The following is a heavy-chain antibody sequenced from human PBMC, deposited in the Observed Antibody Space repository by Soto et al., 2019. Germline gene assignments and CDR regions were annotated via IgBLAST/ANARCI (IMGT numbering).Heavy chain of an antibody. V-gene: IGHV1-3*01. CDR2: INAGNGNT. CDR1: GYTFTIYA. J-gene: IGHJ4*02. D-gene: IGHD2-21*02. Sequence: ASVKVSCKASGYTFTIYAMHWVLQAPGQRLEWMGWINAGNGNTKYSQKFQGRVTITRDTSASTAYMELSSLRSEDTAVYYCARNIVVVTALDDWGQGTLVTVSS. CDR3: ARNIVVVTALDD.